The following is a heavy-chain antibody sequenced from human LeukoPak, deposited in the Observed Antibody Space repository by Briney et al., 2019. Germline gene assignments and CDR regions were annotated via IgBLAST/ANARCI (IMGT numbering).Heavy chain of an antibody. CDR1: GGSISSYY. Sequence: SETLSLTCTVSGGSISSYYWSWIRQPPGKGLEWIGYIYYSGSTNYNPSLKSRVTMSVDTSKNQFSLKLSSVTAADTAVYYCARATYYYGSGSATGAPIFDYWGQGTLVTVSS. J-gene: IGHJ4*02. CDR3: ARATYYYGSGSATGAPIFDY. V-gene: IGHV4-59*12. CDR2: IYYSGST. D-gene: IGHD3-10*01.